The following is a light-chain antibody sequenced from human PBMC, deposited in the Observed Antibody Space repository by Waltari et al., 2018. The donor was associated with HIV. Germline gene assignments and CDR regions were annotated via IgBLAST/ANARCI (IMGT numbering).Light chain of an antibody. CDR3: CSYAGSVV. Sequence: QSALTQPASVSGSPGQSITISCTGTSSDVGSYNPVSWYQQHPGKAPKLMIYEVSKRPSGVSNRFSGSKSGNTASLTISGLQAEDEADYYCCSYAGSVVFGGGTKLTVL. CDR1: SSDVGSYNP. V-gene: IGLV2-23*02. J-gene: IGLJ2*01. CDR2: EVS.